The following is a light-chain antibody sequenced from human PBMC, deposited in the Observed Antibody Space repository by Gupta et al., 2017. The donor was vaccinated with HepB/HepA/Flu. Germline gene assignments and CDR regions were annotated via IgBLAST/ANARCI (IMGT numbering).Light chain of an antibody. CDR3: NAPDSSGNHVV. V-gene: IGLV3-19*01. Sequence: SSVTTQVPAVSVALGQTVMITCGGDNMRSYYASWYQQKPGQAPVLVIYGKSNRPSGIPDRFSGSSSGTTDSLTISGAQAEDEADYYCNAPDSSGNHVVFGGGTKLTVL. CDR2: GKS. J-gene: IGLJ2*01. CDR1: NMRSYY.